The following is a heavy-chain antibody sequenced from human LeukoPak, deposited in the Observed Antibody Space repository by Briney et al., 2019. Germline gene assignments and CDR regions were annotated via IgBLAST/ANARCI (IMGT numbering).Heavy chain of an antibody. CDR1: GFTFINAW. CDR2: ISGSGGST. CDR3: AKGHYDILTGYYPTFDY. V-gene: IGHV3-23*01. J-gene: IGHJ4*02. Sequence: GGSLRLSCAASGFTFINAWMAWVRQAPGKGLEWVSAISGSGGSTYYADSVKGRFTISRDNAKNTLYLQMNSLRAEDTAVYYCAKGHYDILTGYYPTFDYWGQGTLVTVSS. D-gene: IGHD3-9*01.